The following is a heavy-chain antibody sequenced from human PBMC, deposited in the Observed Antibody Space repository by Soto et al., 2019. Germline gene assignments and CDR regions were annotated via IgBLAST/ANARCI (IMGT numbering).Heavy chain of an antibody. CDR3: ARDLLLWFGELAKGYYYYGMGV. CDR2: TYYRSKWYN. CDR1: GDSVSSNSAA. J-gene: IGHJ6*02. Sequence: SQTLSLTCAISGDSVSSNSAAWNWIRQSPSRGLEWLGRTYYRSKWYNDYAVSVKSRITINPDTSKNQFSLQLNSVTPEDTAVYYCARDLLLWFGELAKGYYYYGMGVWGQGTTVTVSS. D-gene: IGHD3-10*01. V-gene: IGHV6-1*01.